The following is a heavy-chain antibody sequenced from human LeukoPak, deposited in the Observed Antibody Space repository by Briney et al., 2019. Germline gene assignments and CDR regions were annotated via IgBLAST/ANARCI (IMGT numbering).Heavy chain of an antibody. CDR3: ARDYHLAVGRLVQFDN. D-gene: IGHD3-3*02. CDR1: GDSINSHYY. Sequence: SETLSLTCTVSGDSINSHYYWNWSRQPAGKGLEWIGRIYSPGNSYYNASLQSRVTMSVDTSKNQFSLRLSSVTAADTAVYYCARDYHLAVGRLVQFDNWGQGTLVTVSS. CDR2: IYSPGNS. V-gene: IGHV4-4*07. J-gene: IGHJ4*02.